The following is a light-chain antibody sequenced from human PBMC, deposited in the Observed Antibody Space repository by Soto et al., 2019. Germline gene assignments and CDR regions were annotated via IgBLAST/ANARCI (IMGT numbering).Light chain of an antibody. J-gene: IGKJ5*01. CDR3: QQRSNWPIT. Sequence: EVVLTQSPGTLSLSPGERVTLSCRASQSVSSYLAWYQQKPGQAPRLLIYDASNRATGIPARFSGSGSGTDFTLTISSLEPEDFAVYYCQQRSNWPITFGQGTRLEI. V-gene: IGKV3-11*01. CDR2: DAS. CDR1: QSVSSY.